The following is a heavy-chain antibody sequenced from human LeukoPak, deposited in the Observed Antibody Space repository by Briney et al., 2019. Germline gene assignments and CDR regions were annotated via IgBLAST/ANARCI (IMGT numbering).Heavy chain of an antibody. CDR3: AIDRRRYCSSTSCSAVDY. D-gene: IGHD2-2*01. CDR1: GLPFSSYA. CDR2: ISYDGSNK. J-gene: IGHJ4*02. Sequence: PGRSLRLSCAASGLPFSSYAMHWVRQPPGKGLEWVAVISYDGSNKYYADSVQCRFTISRDNSKNTLYLQMNSLRAEDTAVYYCAIDRRRYCSSTSCSAVDYWGQGTLVTVSS. V-gene: IGHV3-30-3*01.